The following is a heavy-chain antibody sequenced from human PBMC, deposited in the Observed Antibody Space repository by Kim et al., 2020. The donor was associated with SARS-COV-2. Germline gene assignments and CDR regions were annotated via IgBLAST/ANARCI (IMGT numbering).Heavy chain of an antibody. CDR3: ARDPSITMVRGNAFDI. CDR2: IYHSGST. Sequence: SETLSLTCTVSGYSISSGYYWGWIRQPPGKGLEWIGSIYHSGSTYYNPSLKSRVTISVDTSKNQFSLKLSSVTAADTAVYYCARDPSITMVRGNAFDIWGQGTMVTVSS. V-gene: IGHV4-38-2*02. D-gene: IGHD3-10*01. CDR1: GYSISSGYY. J-gene: IGHJ3*02.